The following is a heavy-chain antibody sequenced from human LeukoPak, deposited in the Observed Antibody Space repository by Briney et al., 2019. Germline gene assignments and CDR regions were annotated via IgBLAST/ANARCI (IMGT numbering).Heavy chain of an antibody. Sequence: GGSLRLSCAASGFTFSSYEMNWVRQAPGKGLEWVSYISSSGSTIYYADSVKGRFTISRDNAKNSLYLQMNSLRAEDTAVYYCARAGPPVVPAAGYFDYWGQGTLVTVSS. J-gene: IGHJ4*02. CDR1: GFTFSSYE. CDR2: ISSSGSTI. D-gene: IGHD2-2*01. CDR3: ARAGPPVVPAAGYFDY. V-gene: IGHV3-48*03.